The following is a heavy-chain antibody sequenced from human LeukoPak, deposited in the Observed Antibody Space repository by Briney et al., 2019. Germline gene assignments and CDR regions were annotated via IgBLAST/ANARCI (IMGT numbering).Heavy chain of an antibody. D-gene: IGHD1-1*01. Sequence: ASVKVSCKASGYTFTSYHILWVRQAPGQGLEWMGIINPSGGSTNYAQKFQGRVTMTRDTSTSTVYVELSSLRSEETAVYYCAREAWNDIDYWGQGTLVTVSS. CDR1: GYTFTSYH. CDR2: INPSGGST. J-gene: IGHJ4*02. CDR3: AREAWNDIDY. V-gene: IGHV1-46*01.